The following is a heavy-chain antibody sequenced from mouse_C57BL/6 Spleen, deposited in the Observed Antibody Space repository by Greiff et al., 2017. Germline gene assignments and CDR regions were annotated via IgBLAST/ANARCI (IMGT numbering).Heavy chain of an antibody. CDR3: ARSPTGMYYFDY. J-gene: IGHJ2*01. CDR1: GYAFTNYL. V-gene: IGHV1-54*01. CDR2: INPGSGGT. D-gene: IGHD4-1*02. Sequence: VQLQESGAELVRPGTSVKVSCKASGYAFTNYLIAWVKQRPGQGLEWIGVINPGSGGTNYNEKFKGKATLTADKSSSTAYMQLSRLTSEDSAVYFCARSPTGMYYFDYWGQGTTLTVSS.